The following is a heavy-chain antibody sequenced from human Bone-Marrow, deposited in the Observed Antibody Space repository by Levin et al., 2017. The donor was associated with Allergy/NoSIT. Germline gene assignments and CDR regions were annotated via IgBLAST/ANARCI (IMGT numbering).Heavy chain of an antibody. J-gene: IGHJ4*02. V-gene: IGHV3-74*01. Sequence: LSLTCAASGFAFSNSWMHWVRQAPGKGLVWVSRINRGGTSTTYADSVKGRFTISRDNAKNTLYLQMNSLRAEDTAVYYCARDPFAYNFGSGSYLDYWGQGTLVSVSS. CDR3: ARDPFAYNFGSGSYLDY. CDR1: GFAFSNSW. D-gene: IGHD3-10*01. CDR2: INRGGTST.